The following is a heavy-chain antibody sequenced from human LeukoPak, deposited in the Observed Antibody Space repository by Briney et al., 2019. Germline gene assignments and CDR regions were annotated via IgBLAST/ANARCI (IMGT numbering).Heavy chain of an antibody. J-gene: IGHJ4*02. Sequence: GGFLRLSCAASGFTFSSFAMIWVRQPPGKGLEWVSSIFQGGGEIHYADSVRGRFTISRDNSRSTLFLQMNSLRVEDTAIYYCATYRQVLLPFESWGQGTLVTVSS. V-gene: IGHV3-23*03. D-gene: IGHD5-18*01. CDR3: ATYRQVLLPFES. CDR1: GFTFSSFA. CDR2: IFQGGGEI.